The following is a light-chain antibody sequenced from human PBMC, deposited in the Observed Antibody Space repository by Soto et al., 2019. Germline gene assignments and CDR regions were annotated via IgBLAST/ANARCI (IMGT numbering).Light chain of an antibody. J-gene: IGKJ1*01. CDR1: QSVSTSY. CDR2: GAS. CDR3: QQYNNWPQT. Sequence: EIVLTQSPCTLSFSPWQRSTLSCMASQSVSTSYLVWYQQRPGQAPRLLIYGASTRATGIPARFSGSGSGTEFTLTISSLQSEDFAVYYCQQYNNWPQTFGQGTKVDIK. V-gene: IGKV3-15*01.